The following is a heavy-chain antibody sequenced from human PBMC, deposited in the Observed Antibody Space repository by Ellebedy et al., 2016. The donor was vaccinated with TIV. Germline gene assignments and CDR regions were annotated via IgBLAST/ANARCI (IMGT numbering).Heavy chain of an antibody. J-gene: IGHJ5*02. V-gene: IGHV4-34*01. CDR1: GGSFSGYY. CDR2: INHSGST. D-gene: IGHD6-19*01. CDR3: ARPYAGYSSGWYL. Sequence: SETLSLTCAVYGGSFSGYYWSWIRQPPGKGLEWIGEINHSGSTNYNPSLKSRVTVSVDTSKNQFSLKLSSVTAADTAVYYCARPYAGYSSGWYLWGQGTLVTVSS.